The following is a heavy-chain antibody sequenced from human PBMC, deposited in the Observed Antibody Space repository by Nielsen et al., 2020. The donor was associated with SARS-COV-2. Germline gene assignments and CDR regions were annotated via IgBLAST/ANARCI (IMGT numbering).Heavy chain of an antibody. J-gene: IGHJ3*02. CDR2: ISNSGSVI. Sequence: GGSLRLSYTASGFSISAFEMNWVRQAPGKGLEWVSYISNSGSVISYADSVKGRFTISRDNAQNSLYLQMNSLRVEDTGVYYCARDPGVAVGEDGFDIWGQGTMVTVSS. CDR3: ARDPGVAVGEDGFDI. V-gene: IGHV3-48*03. CDR1: GFSISAFE. D-gene: IGHD6-19*01.